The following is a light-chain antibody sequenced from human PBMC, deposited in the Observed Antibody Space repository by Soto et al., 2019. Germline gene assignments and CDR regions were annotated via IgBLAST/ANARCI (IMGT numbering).Light chain of an antibody. J-gene: IGKJ1*01. CDR1: QSVSSNY. Sequence: EIVLTQSPGTLSLSPGERATLSCRASQSVSSNYITWYQQKPGQAPRRLIFGASSRATGIPDRFSGSGSGTDFTLTISRLEPEDFAVYYCQQYATSPSTFGQGTKVDIX. CDR2: GAS. V-gene: IGKV3-20*01. CDR3: QQYATSPST.